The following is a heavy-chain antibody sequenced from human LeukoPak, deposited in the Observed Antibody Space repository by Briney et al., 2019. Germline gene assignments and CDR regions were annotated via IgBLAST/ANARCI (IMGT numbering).Heavy chain of an antibody. D-gene: IGHD1-14*01. J-gene: IGHJ5*02. V-gene: IGHV3-21*01. Sequence: PGGSPGLSCVASGFTFSSSTMNWVRQAPGKGLEWVSFISSSNGYIYYADSVKGRFTISRDKAKNSLYLQMNSLRAEDTARYYCVRIPNNAIFPYWFDPWGQGTLVTVSS. CDR3: VRIPNNAIFPYWFDP. CDR1: GFTFSSST. CDR2: ISSSNGYI.